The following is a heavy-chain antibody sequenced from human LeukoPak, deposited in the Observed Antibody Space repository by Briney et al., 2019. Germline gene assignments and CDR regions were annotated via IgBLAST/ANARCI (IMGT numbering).Heavy chain of an antibody. CDR2: INGAGSSI. CDR3: ARGGDYKNDY. D-gene: IGHD4-17*01. J-gene: IGHJ4*02. Sequence: GGSLRLSCAASGFTFSSYWMHWARQTPGKGLVWVSRINGAGSSISYADSVKGRVTISRDNAKNTLYLQMNNLRAEDTAVYYCARGGDYKNDYWGQGTLVTVSS. CDR1: GFTFSSYW. V-gene: IGHV3-74*01.